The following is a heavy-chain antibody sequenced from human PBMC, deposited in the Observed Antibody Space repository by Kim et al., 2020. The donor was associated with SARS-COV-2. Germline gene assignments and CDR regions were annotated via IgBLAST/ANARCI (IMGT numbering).Heavy chain of an antibody. CDR1: GGSISSSSYY. Sequence: SETLSLICTVSGGSISSSSYYWGWIRQPPGKGLEWIGSIYYSGRTYYNSSLKTRVTISVDTSKNQFSLKLSSVTAADTAVYYCARLHPSTDDWGRGTTVT. CDR3: ARLHPSTDD. J-gene: IGHJ6*02. V-gene: IGHV4-39*01. CDR2: IYYSGRT.